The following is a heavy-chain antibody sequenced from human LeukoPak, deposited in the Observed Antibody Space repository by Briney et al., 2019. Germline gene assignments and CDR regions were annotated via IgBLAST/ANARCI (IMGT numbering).Heavy chain of an antibody. D-gene: IGHD5-12*01. J-gene: IGHJ6*03. V-gene: IGHV4-34*01. CDR1: GGSLSGYY. Sequence: SETLSLTCGVYGGSLSGYYWSWIRQPPGKGLEWIGEINHSGSTNYNPSLKSRVTISVDTSKSQFSLKLSSVTAADTAVYYCAKVVADGYDYYYMDVWGKGTTVTVSS. CDR2: INHSGST. CDR3: AKVVADGYDYYYMDV.